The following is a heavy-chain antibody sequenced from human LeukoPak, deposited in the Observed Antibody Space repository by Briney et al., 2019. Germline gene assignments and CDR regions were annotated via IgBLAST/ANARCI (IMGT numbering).Heavy chain of an antibody. Sequence: ASVKVSCKASGYTFTSYYMHWVRQAPGQGLEWMGIINPSGGSTSYAQEFQGRVTMTRDTSTSTVYMELSSLRSEDTAVYYCARDLLEPVVPAAMTPYGMDVWGQGTTVTVSS. CDR1: GYTFTSYY. CDR3: ARDLLEPVVPAAMTPYGMDV. CDR2: INPSGGST. D-gene: IGHD2-2*01. J-gene: IGHJ6*02. V-gene: IGHV1-46*01.